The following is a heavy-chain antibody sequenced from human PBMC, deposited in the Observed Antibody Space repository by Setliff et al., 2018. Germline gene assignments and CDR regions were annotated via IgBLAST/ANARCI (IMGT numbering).Heavy chain of an antibody. V-gene: IGHV4-59*04. CDR2: IKYSGST. Sequence: ASETLSLTCTVSGGSISVYYWTWFRQPPGKGLEWIAAIKYSGSTSFNPSLKSRVTISVDKSKSQFSLKLSSVTAVDTAVYYCARQGTYCDGGGGSCFPPNYWGQGTLVTVSS. J-gene: IGHJ4*02. CDR3: ARQGTYCDGGGGSCFPPNY. CDR1: GGSISVYY. D-gene: IGHD2-15*01.